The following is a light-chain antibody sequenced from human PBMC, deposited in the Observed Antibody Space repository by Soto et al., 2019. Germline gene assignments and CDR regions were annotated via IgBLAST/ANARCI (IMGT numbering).Light chain of an antibody. V-gene: IGKV1-39*01. CDR2: AAS. Sequence: GDRVTITCRASQAVRSYLAWYQQRPGKAPTLLIYAASSLESSVPPRFSGAGSETDFTLTINGLQPEDFATYYCQQTCSTPITFGQGTRLE. CDR1: QAVRSY. J-gene: IGKJ5*01. CDR3: QQTCSTPIT.